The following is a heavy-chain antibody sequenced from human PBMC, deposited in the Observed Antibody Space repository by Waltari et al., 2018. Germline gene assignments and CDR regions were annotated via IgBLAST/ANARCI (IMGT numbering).Heavy chain of an antibody. J-gene: IGHJ4*02. CDR2: IIPIFGTA. CDR1: GGTFSSYA. Sequence: QVQLVQSGAEVKKPGSSVKVSCKASGGTFSSYATSWVRQAPGQGLEWMGRIIPIFGTANYAQKFQGRVTITADKSTSTAYMELSSLRSEDTAVYYCAKGGYSSGWYGGAPFDYWGQGTLVTVSS. V-gene: IGHV1-69*08. CDR3: AKGGYSSGWYGGAPFDY. D-gene: IGHD6-19*01.